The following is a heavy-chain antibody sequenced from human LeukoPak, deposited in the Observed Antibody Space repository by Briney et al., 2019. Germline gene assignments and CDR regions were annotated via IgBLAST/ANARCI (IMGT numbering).Heavy chain of an antibody. V-gene: IGHV2-5*02. J-gene: IGHJ4*02. D-gene: IGHD6-19*01. Sequence: AGPTLVKPTQTLTLTCTFSGCSLSTSGVGVGWIRQPPGKALEWLAPIYWDDDKRYSPSLKSRLTITKDTSKNQVVLTMTNMDPVDTATYYCAHYSGYDLYSSGWYVYWGQGTLVTVSS. CDR3: AHYSGYDLYSSGWYVY. CDR2: IYWDDDK. CDR1: GCSLSTSGVG.